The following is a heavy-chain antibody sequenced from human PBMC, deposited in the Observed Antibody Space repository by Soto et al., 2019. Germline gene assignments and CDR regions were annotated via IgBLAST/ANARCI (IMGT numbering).Heavy chain of an antibody. J-gene: IGHJ4*02. CDR1: GYSFINYS. CDR3: ARGQSSGWTALDY. V-gene: IGHV1-3*01. CDR2: INAANGNT. D-gene: IGHD6-25*01. Sequence: VPGKVSSKASGYSFINYSMFCVRHAPGQRLAWMGWINAANGNTKYSQNFQGRVTITRDTLANTAYMELSSLRSEDTAVYYCARGQSSGWTALDYWGQGALVTVSS.